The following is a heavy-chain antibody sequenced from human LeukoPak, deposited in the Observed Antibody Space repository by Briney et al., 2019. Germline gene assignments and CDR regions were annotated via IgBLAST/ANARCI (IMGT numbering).Heavy chain of an antibody. CDR3: ARARGYCSGGSCHYFDS. V-gene: IGHV4-59*01. Sequence: SETLSLTCPVSGGSISSYYWSWIRQPPGKGLEWLGSIYYSGGTNYNPSLKSRVTMSVATSKTQFSLNLTSGTTADTAVYYCARARGYCSGGSCHYFDSGGQGTLVTVSS. CDR2: IYYSGGT. D-gene: IGHD2-15*01. J-gene: IGHJ4*02. CDR1: GGSISSYY.